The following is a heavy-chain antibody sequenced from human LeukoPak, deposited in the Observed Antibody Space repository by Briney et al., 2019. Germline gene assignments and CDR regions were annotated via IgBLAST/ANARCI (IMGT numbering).Heavy chain of an antibody. J-gene: IGHJ4*02. CDR2: MSGGGGDT. D-gene: IGHD3-9*01. CDR1: GFTFRGYA. V-gene: IGHV3-23*01. CDR3: ARDNGLRYFDY. Sequence: PGGSLRLSCAASGFTFRGYAMSWVRQAPGKGLDWVSGMSGGGGDTYYADSVKGRFTISRDNSKNTLYLQMNSLRAEDTAVYYCARDNGLRYFDYWGQGTLVTVSS.